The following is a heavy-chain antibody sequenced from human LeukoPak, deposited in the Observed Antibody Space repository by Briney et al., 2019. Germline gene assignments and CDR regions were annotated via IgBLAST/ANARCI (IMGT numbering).Heavy chain of an antibody. V-gene: IGHV3-30*04. J-gene: IGHJ4*02. Sequence: GGSLRLACAASGFTFSNYTMPWVRQAPGKGLEGVAVISYDGSNKYYADSVKGRFTISRDNSKNTLYLQINSLRAEDTAVYYCASSLGRGVILTGFAYWGQGNLVTVSS. CDR1: GFTFSNYT. CDR2: ISYDGSNK. D-gene: IGHD3-10*01. CDR3: ASSLGRGVILTGFAY.